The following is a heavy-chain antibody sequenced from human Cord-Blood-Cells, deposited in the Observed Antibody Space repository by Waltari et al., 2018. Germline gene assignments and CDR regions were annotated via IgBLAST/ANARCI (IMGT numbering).Heavy chain of an antibody. V-gene: IGHV3-48*02. Sequence: YSMNWVRPAPGKGLEWVSYMRSSSSTIYYADSVKGRFTISRDNAKNSLYLQMNSLRDEDTAVYYCARDDYGSGSYPDYWGQGTLVTVSS. J-gene: IGHJ4*02. CDR2: MRSSSSTI. D-gene: IGHD3-10*01. CDR1: YS. CDR3: ARDDYGSGSYPDY.